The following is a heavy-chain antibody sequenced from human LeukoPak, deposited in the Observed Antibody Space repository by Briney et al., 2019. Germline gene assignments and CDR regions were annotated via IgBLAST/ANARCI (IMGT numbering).Heavy chain of an antibody. V-gene: IGHV4-59*01. Sequence: KPSETLSLTCTVSGASMSSFYWSWIRQSPGNGLEWIGYIYSSGSTNYNPSLKSRVTISVDTSKSQFSLKLSSVTAADTAVYFCSREGRWLQLGFDYWGRGTLVTVSS. J-gene: IGHJ4*02. CDR3: SREGRWLQLGFDY. CDR2: IYSSGST. CDR1: GASMSSFY. D-gene: IGHD5-24*01.